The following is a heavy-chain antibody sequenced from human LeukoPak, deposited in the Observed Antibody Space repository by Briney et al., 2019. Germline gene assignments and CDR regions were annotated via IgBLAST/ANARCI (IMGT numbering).Heavy chain of an antibody. CDR2: IYYSGST. Sequence: PSETLSLTCTVSGGSISSYYWSWIRQPPGKGLEWIGYIYYSGSTNYNPSLKSRVTISVDTSKNQFSLKLSSVTAADTARAPYSRSSDYFDYWGQGTLVTVSS. V-gene: IGHV4-59*01. J-gene: IGHJ4*02. CDR1: GGSISSYY. CDR3: SRSSDYFDY. D-gene: IGHD6-13*01.